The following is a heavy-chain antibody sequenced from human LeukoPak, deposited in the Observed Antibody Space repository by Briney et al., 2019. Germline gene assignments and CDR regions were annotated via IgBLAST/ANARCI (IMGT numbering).Heavy chain of an antibody. J-gene: IGHJ4*02. V-gene: IGHV4-34*01. Sequence: SETLSLTCAVYGGSFSGYYWSWIRQPPGKGLEWIGEINHSGSTNYNPSLKSRVTISVDTSKNQFSLKLSSVTAADTAVYYCARGYYYYDSSGPYFDYWGQGTLVTVSS. D-gene: IGHD3-22*01. CDR1: GGSFSGYY. CDR3: ARGYYYYDSSGPYFDY. CDR2: INHSGST.